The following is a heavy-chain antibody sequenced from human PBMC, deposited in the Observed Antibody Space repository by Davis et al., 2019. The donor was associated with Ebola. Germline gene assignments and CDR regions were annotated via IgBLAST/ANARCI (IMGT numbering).Heavy chain of an antibody. Sequence: PSETLSLTCSVSGGSISSYYWSWIRQPPGKGLAWIGYIYYSGNTNYNPSLKSRVTISVDTSKNQLSLKLSSVTAADTAVYYCARGFYDTPVGVVYYFYGIDVWGQGTTVTVSS. CDR1: GGSISSYY. V-gene: IGHV4-59*01. CDR2: IYYSGNT. CDR3: ARGFYDTPVGVVYYFYGIDV. D-gene: IGHD3-22*01. J-gene: IGHJ6*02.